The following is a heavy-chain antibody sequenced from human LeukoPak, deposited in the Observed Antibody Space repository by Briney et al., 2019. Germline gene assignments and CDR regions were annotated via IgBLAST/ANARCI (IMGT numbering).Heavy chain of an antibody. CDR1: GYTFTGYY. CDR2: INPNSGGT. D-gene: IGHD2-2*01. V-gene: IGHV1-2*02. CDR3: ARVREPFVVVPAAFDY. J-gene: IGHJ4*02. Sequence: ASVKVSCKASGYTFTGYYMHWVRQAPGQGLEWMGWINPNSGGTNYAQKFQGRVTMTRDTSISTAYMELSRLRSDDAAVYYCARVREPFVVVPAAFDYWGQGTLVTVS.